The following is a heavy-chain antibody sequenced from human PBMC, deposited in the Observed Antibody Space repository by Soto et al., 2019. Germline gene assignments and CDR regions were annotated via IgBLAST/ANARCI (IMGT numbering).Heavy chain of an antibody. J-gene: IGHJ6*02. CDR3: AKDNYGSGSYYNNYYYYGMDV. D-gene: IGHD3-10*01. CDR2: ISYDGSNK. CDR1: GFTFSSYG. V-gene: IGHV3-30*18. Sequence: GGSLRLSCAASGFTFSSYGMHWVRQAPGKGLEWVAVISYDGSNKYYADSVKGRFTISRDNSKNTLYLQMDSLRAEDTAVYYCAKDNYGSGSYYNNYYYYGMDVWGQGTTVTVSS.